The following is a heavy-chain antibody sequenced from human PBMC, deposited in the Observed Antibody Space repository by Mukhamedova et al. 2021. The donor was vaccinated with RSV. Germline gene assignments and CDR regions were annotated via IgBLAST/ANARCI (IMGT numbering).Heavy chain of an antibody. CDR3: TRPGGDQYYYYGMDV. J-gene: IGHJ6*02. Sequence: GKGLEWVGRIRSKDKNYATAYAASVQGRFTVSRDDLKNTAYLQMNSLKPEDSAVYYCTRPGGDQYYYYGMDVWGQGITVTGSS. D-gene: IGHD3-16*01. V-gene: IGHV3-73*01. CDR2: IRSKDKNYAT.